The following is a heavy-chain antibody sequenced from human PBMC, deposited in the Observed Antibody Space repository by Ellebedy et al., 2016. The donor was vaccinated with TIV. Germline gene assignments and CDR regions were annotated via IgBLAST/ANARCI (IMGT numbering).Heavy chain of an antibody. J-gene: IGHJ4*02. Sequence: SETLSLXCTVSGGSISSYYWSWIRQPPGKGLEWIGYIYYSGSTNYNPSLKSRVTISVDTSKNQFSLKLSSVTAADTAVYYCARFSLGDGFNSFDYWGQGTLVTVSS. CDR1: GGSISSYY. CDR3: ARFSLGDGFNSFDY. V-gene: IGHV4-59*12. D-gene: IGHD5-24*01. CDR2: IYYSGST.